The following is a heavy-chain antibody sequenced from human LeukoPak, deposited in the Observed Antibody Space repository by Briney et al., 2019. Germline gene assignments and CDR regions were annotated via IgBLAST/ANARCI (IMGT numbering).Heavy chain of an antibody. Sequence: GASVKVSCKASGYTFTSYGISWVRQAPGQGLEWMGWISAYNGNTNYAQKLQGRVTMTTDTSTSTAYMELRSLRSDDTAVYYCARETHYDSSGYYYPDPGWFDPWGQGTLVTVSS. CDR2: ISAYNGNT. D-gene: IGHD3-22*01. J-gene: IGHJ5*02. CDR1: GYTFTSYG. V-gene: IGHV1-18*04. CDR3: ARETHYDSSGYYYPDPGWFDP.